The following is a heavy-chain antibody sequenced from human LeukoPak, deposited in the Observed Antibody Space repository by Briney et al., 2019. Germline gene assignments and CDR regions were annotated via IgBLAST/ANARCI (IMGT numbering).Heavy chain of an antibody. Sequence: SGGSLRLSCAASGFTFSSYEMNRVRQAPGKGLEWVSYISSSGSTIYYADSVKGRFTISRDNSKNTLYLQMNSLRAEDTAVYYCARDGYYYGSMDVWGKGTTVTVSS. J-gene: IGHJ6*03. D-gene: IGHD3-10*01. CDR3: ARDGYYYGSMDV. V-gene: IGHV3-48*03. CDR2: ISSSGSTI. CDR1: GFTFSSYE.